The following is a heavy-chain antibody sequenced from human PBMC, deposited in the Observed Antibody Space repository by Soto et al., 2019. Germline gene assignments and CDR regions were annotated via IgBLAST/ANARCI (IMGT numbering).Heavy chain of an antibody. V-gene: IGHV3-74*01. Sequence: HPGGSLRLSCAASGLTFSSYWMHWVRQAPGKGLFWVSRIKPDGSWTIHADSVKVRFTISRDNAKSMVYLQMNSLRVEATAVYYRAGYNWNPQNYWGHGTLVTVSS. J-gene: IGHJ4*01. CDR1: GLTFSSYW. CDR3: AGYNWNPQNY. D-gene: IGHD1-20*01. CDR2: IKPDGSWT.